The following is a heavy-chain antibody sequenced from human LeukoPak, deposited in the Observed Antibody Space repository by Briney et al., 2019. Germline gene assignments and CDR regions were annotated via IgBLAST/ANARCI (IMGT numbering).Heavy chain of an antibody. J-gene: IGHJ4*01. CDR1: GYIFTNYF. V-gene: IGHV1-46*01. CDR3: ARGGHLRYDDTGVDY. CDR2: INPSGSRA. Sequence: GASVTASCKASGYIFTNYFMHWVRQAPGQGLEWMGLINPSGSRANYAQKFQGRVTMTRDTSTSTVYMDLSSLRSDDTAVYYCARGGHLRYDDTGVDYWGHGTLVTVSS. D-gene: IGHD2-8*02.